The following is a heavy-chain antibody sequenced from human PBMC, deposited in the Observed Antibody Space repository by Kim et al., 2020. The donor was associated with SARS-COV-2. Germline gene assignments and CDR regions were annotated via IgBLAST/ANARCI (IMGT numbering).Heavy chain of an antibody. D-gene: IGHD4-17*01. CDR1: GFTFSNAW. CDR3: TTHPPLLNDYGDYPPDY. V-gene: IGHV3-15*01. CDR2: IKSKTDGGTT. Sequence: GGSLRLSCAASGFTFSNAWMSWVRQAPGKGLEWVGRIKSKTDGGTTDYAAPVKGRFTISRDDSKNTLYLQMNSLKTEDTAVYYCTTHPPLLNDYGDYPPDYWGQGTLVTVSS. J-gene: IGHJ4*02.